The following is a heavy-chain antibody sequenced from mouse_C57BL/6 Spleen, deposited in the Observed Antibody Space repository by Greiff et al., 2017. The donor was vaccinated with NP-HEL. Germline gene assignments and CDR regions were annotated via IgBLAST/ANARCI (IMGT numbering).Heavy chain of an antibody. CDR2: ISDGGSYT. Sequence: KLMESGGGLVKPGGSLKLSCAASGFTFSSYAMSWVRQTPEKRLEWVATISDGGSYTYYPDNVKGRFTISRDNAKNNLYLQMSHLKSEDTAMYYCARGKGYYDLPGFFDYWGQGTTLTVSS. V-gene: IGHV5-4*03. J-gene: IGHJ2*01. CDR3: ARGKGYYDLPGFFDY. CDR1: GFTFSSYA. D-gene: IGHD2-4*01.